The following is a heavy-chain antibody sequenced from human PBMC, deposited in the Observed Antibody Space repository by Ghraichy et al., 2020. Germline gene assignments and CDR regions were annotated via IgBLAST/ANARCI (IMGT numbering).Heavy chain of an antibody. CDR2: LGGSGGGA. J-gene: IGHJ3*01. Sequence: GGSLRLSCVASGFTFDNYAMSWVRQAPGKGLEWFSALGGSGGGASYADSVMGRFTTFRDNSKNTLYLQMNSLRAEDTALYFCAKCSGDCCYSGGVLYFLGQGTMGTVSS. D-gene: IGHD2-15*01. CDR3: AKCSGDCCYSGGVLYF. V-gene: IGHV3-23*01. CDR1: GFTFDNYA.